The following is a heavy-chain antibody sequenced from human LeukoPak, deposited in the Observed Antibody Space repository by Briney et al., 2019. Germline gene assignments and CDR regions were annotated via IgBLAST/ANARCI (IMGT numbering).Heavy chain of an antibody. Sequence: GGSLRLSCAASGFTFISAWMSWVRQAPGKGLEWVGRIKTKTGGGTTDYAAPVKGRFTISRDDSKNTLYLQMNSLKIEDTAVYYCTTDAYYDPGYWGQGTLVTVSS. D-gene: IGHD3-22*01. CDR1: GFTFISAW. J-gene: IGHJ4*02. CDR3: TTDAYYDPGY. V-gene: IGHV3-15*01. CDR2: IKTKTGGGTT.